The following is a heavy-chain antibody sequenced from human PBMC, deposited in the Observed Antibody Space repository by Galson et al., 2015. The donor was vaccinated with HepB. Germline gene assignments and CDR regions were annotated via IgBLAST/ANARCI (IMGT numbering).Heavy chain of an antibody. CDR2: ISPYNGNT. Sequence: SVKVSCKASGYTFSSYGINWVRQAPGQGLEWMGWISPYNGNTNYAQKFRARVTMTTDASTRTAYMELGSLTSDDSAVYYCSRDRFRGMVWGLLDGDDWGQGTLVIVSS. D-gene: IGHD3-10*01. V-gene: IGHV1-18*04. CDR3: SRDRFRGMVWGLLDGDD. CDR1: GYTFSSYG. J-gene: IGHJ4*02.